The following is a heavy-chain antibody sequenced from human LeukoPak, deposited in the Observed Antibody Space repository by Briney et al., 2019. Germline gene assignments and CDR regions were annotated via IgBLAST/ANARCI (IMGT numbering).Heavy chain of an antibody. J-gene: IGHJ6*03. Sequence: SVKVSCKASGGTFSSYAISWVRQAPGQGLEWMGGIIPIFGTANYAQKFQGRVTITTDESTSTAYMDLSSLRSEDTAVYYCARDIGYCSSTSCYTDYYYYMDVWGKGTTVTVSS. V-gene: IGHV1-69*05. CDR1: GGTFSSYA. D-gene: IGHD2-2*02. CDR3: ARDIGYCSSTSCYTDYYYYMDV. CDR2: IIPIFGTA.